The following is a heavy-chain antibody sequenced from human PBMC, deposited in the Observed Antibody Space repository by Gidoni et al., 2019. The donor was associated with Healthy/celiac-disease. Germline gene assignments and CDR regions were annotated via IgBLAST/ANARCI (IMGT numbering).Heavy chain of an antibody. D-gene: IGHD6-19*01. CDR1: GGSISSSRYY. Sequence: QLQLQESGPGLVKPSETLSLTCTGSGGSISSSRYYWGWIRQPPGKGLEWIGSIYYGGGTYYNPSLKSRVTISVDTSKNQFSLKLSSVTAADTAVYYCASYQWPVVDYFQHWGQGTLVTVSS. CDR3: ASYQWPVVDYFQH. V-gene: IGHV4-39*01. CDR2: IYYGGGT. J-gene: IGHJ1*01.